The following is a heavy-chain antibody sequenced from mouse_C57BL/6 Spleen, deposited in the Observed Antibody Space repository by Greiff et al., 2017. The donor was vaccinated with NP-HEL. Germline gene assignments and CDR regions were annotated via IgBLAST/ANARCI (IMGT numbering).Heavy chain of an antibody. J-gene: IGHJ2*01. CDR3: ARDGNYFNYFDY. Sequence: QVQLQQSGAELARPGASVKLSCKASGYTFTSYGISWVKQRTGQGLEWIGEIYPRSGNTYYNEKFKGKATLTADKSSSTAYMELRSLTSEDSAVYFCARDGNYFNYFDYWGQGTTLTVSS. D-gene: IGHD2-1*01. CDR1: GYTFTSYG. V-gene: IGHV1-81*01. CDR2: IYPRSGNT.